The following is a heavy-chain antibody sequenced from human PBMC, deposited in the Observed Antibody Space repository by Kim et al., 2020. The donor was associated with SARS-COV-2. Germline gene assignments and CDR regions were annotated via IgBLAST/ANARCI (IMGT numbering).Heavy chain of an antibody. D-gene: IGHD5-18*01. Sequence: VSVKVSCKASGYTFTGYYMHWVRQAPGQGLEWMGWINPNSGGTNYAQKFQGRVTMTRDTSISTAYMELSRLRSDDTAVYYCASLDGYSYGQALDYWGQGTLVTVSS. J-gene: IGHJ4*02. CDR1: GYTFTGYY. V-gene: IGHV1-2*02. CDR2: INPNSGGT. CDR3: ASLDGYSYGQALDY.